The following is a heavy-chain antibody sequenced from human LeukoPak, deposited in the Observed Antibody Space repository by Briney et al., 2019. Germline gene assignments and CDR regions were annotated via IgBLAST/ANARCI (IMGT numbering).Heavy chain of an antibody. V-gene: IGHV4-31*03. CDR2: IYYSGST. CDR3: ARVLVVPAVLGAYYYYYGMDV. D-gene: IGHD2-2*01. CDR1: GGSISSGGYY. J-gene: IGHJ6*02. Sequence: PSQTLFLTCTVSGGSISSGGYYWSWIRQHPGKGLEWIGYIYYSGSTYYNPSLKSRVTISVDTSKNQFSLKLSSVTAADTAVYYCARVLVVPAVLGAYYYYYGMDVWGQGTTVTVSS.